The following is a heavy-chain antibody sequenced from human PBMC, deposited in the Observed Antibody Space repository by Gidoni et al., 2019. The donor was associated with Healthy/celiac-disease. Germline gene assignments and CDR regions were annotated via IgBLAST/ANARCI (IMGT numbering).Heavy chain of an antibody. CDR1: GGSISSYY. J-gene: IGHJ6*02. Sequence: QVQLQESGPGLVKPSETLSLTCTVSGGSISSYYWSWIRPPPGKGLEWIGYIYYSGSTNYNPSLKSRVTISVDTSKNQFSLKLSSVTAADTAVYYCATTAYGGNPPYYDYYYGMDVWGQGTTVTVSS. CDR2: IYYSGST. V-gene: IGHV4-59*13. D-gene: IGHD3-22*01. CDR3: ATTAYGGNPPYYDYYYGMDV.